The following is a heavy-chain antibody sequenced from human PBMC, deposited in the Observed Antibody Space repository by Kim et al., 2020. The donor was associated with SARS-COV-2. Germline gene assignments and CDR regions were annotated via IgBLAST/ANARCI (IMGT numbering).Heavy chain of an antibody. V-gene: IGHV4-31*03. CDR1: GGSISSGGYY. CDR2: IYYSGST. D-gene: IGHD2-2*01. J-gene: IGHJ3*02. Sequence: SETLSLTCTVSGGSISSGGYYWSWIRQHPGKGLEWIGYIYYSGSTYYNPSLKSRVTISVDTSKNQFSLKLSSVTAADTAVYYCARVYLGAFDIWGQGTMVTVSS. CDR3: ARVYLGAFDI.